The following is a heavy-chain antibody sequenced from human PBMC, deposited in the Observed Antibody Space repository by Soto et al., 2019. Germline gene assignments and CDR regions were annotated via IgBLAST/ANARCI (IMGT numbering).Heavy chain of an antibody. CDR2: IIPIFGTA. V-gene: IGHV1-69*12. CDR3: ARGQCISTSCYAYYYYGMDV. CDR1: GGTFSSYA. J-gene: IGHJ6*02. D-gene: IGHD2-2*01. Sequence: QVQLVQSGAEVKKPGSSVMVSCKASGGTFSSYAISWVRQAPGQGLEWMGGIIPIFGTANYAQKFQGRVTITADESTSTAYMELSSLRSEDTAVYYCARGQCISTSCYAYYYYGMDVWGQGTTVTVSS.